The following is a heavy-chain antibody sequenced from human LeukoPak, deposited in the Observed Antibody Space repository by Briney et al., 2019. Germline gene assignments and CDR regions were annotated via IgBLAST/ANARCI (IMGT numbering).Heavy chain of an antibody. J-gene: IGHJ5*02. CDR2: INHSGST. CDR3: ARRITVSATNWFDP. V-gene: IGHV4-34*01. CDR1: GGSFSGYY. Sequence: SETLSLTCAVYGGSFSGYYWSWIRQPPGKGLEWIGEINHSGSTNYNPSLKSRLTISLDTSKNQFSLRLSSVTAADTAIYYCARRITVSATNWFDPWGQGTLVTVSS. D-gene: IGHD6-19*01.